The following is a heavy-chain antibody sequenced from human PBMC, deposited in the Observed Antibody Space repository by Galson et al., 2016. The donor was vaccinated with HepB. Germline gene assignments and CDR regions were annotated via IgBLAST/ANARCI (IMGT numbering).Heavy chain of an antibody. CDR1: GFTFGDYA. CDR2: IRSKAYGGTT. J-gene: IGHJ4*02. D-gene: IGHD2-15*01. CDR3: SKDLGGCTGGSCYLLYYFDY. Sequence: SLRLSCAASGFTFGDYAMSWFRQAPGKGLEWVGFIRSKAYGGTTQYGASVKGRFTISRDDSKSIAYLQMNSLKTEDTGVYYCSKDLGGCTGGSCYLLYYFDYWGQGTLVTVSS. V-gene: IGHV3-49*03.